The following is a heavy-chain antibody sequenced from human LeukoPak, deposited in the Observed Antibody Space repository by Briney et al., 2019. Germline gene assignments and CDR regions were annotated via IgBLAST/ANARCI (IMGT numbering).Heavy chain of an antibody. J-gene: IGHJ6*02. D-gene: IGHD2-15*01. CDR2: IFPGESHT. CDR1: GYNFADYW. CDR3: ARHGIMGCSGGKCFTSFFYYGLDV. Sequence: GESLKISCKAFGYNFADYWIGWVRLVPGKGLEWMGIIFPGESHTAYRPSFQGQVTISADNSISTAYLQWNSLKASDTAMYFCARHGIMGCSGGKCFTSFFYYGLDVWGQGSTVTVSS. V-gene: IGHV5-51*01.